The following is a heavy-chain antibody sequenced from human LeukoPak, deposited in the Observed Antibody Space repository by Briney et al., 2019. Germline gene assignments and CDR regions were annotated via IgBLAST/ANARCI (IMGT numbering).Heavy chain of an antibody. V-gene: IGHV1-2*02. Sequence: ASVKVSCKASGYTFTGYYMHWVRQAPGQGLEWMGWINPNSGGTNYAQKFQGRVTMTRDTSISTAYMELSSLRSEDTAVYYCATDLPLYGALDYWGQGTLVTVSS. J-gene: IGHJ4*02. CDR1: GYTFTGYY. CDR3: ATDLPLYGALDY. D-gene: IGHD4-17*01. CDR2: INPNSGGT.